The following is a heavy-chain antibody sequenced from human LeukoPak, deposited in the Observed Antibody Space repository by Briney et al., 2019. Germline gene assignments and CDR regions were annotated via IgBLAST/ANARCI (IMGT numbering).Heavy chain of an antibody. CDR2: ISSSTSYI. Sequence: GGSLRLSCAASGVTFSSYSMNWGRQAPGQGLEWVSFISSSTSYISYADSVKGRFTISRDNAKSSLWLQMHSLRAEDTAVYYCARATNGRFDIWGQGTMVTVSS. D-gene: IGHD2-8*01. CDR1: GVTFSSYS. V-gene: IGHV3-21*01. CDR3: ARATNGRFDI. J-gene: IGHJ3*02.